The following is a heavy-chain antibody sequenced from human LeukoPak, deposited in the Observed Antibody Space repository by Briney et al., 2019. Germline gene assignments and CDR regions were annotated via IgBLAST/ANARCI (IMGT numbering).Heavy chain of an antibody. V-gene: IGHV3-23*01. CDR1: GFTFSSYA. Sequence: PGGSLRLSCAASGFTFSSYAMSWVRQAPGKGLEWVSGISGSGGSTYYADSVKGRFTISRDNAKNSLYLQMNSLRAEDTAVYYCARDSGYDSSGDFDYWGQGTLVTVSS. CDR3: ARDSGYDSSGDFDY. D-gene: IGHD5-12*01. CDR2: ISGSGGST. J-gene: IGHJ4*02.